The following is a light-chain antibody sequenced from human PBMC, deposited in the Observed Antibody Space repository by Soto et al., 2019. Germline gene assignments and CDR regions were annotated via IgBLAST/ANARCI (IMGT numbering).Light chain of an antibody. V-gene: IGKV3-11*01. Sequence: EIVLTQSPATRSLSPGERATLSCRASQSVSSYLAWYQQKPGQAPRLLIYDASNRATGIPARFSGSGFGTEFTLTISSLQSEDFAVYYCQQYKNWPLFGQGTRLENK. CDR2: DAS. J-gene: IGKJ5*01. CDR1: QSVSSY. CDR3: QQYKNWPL.